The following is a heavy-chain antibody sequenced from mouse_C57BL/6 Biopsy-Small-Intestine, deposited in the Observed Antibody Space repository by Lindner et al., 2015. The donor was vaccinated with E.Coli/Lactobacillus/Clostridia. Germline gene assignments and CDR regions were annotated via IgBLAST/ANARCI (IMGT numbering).Heavy chain of an antibody. J-gene: IGHJ4*01. V-gene: IGHV1-34*02. Sequence: VQLQESGPELVKPGASVKISCKASGYTFTDYNMDWVKQSHGKSLEWIGYIYPNNGGTGYNQKFKSKATLTVDKSSSTAYMELHSLTSEDSAVYYCARGAYCRYEGYAMDYWGQGTSVTVSS. CDR2: IYPNNGGT. CDR1: GYTFTDYN. CDR3: ARGAYCRYEGYAMDY. D-gene: IGHD2-14*01.